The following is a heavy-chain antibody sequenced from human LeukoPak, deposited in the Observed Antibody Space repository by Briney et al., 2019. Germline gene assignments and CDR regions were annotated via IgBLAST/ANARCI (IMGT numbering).Heavy chain of an antibody. CDR2: ISSSGSTI. Sequence: GGSLRLSCAASGFTFSDYYMSWIRQAPGKGLEWVSYISSSGSTIYYADSVKGRFTISRDNAKNSLYLQMNSLRAEDMALYYCAKDRHSSTSGCFDYWGQGTLVTVSS. D-gene: IGHD2-2*01. J-gene: IGHJ4*02. CDR1: GFTFSDYY. CDR3: AKDRHSSTSGCFDY. V-gene: IGHV3-11*01.